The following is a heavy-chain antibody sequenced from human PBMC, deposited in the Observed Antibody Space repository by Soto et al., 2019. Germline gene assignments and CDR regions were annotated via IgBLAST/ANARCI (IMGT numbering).Heavy chain of an antibody. CDR1: GFTFSSYS. V-gene: IGHV3-21*01. Sequence: KAGGSLRLSCAASGFTFSSYSMNWVRQAPGKGLEWVSSISSSSSYIYYADSVKGRFTISRDNAKNSLYLQMNSLRAEDTAVYYCARGVRAPGIAAAGTVGFLYGMDVWGQGTTVTVSS. CDR2: ISSSSSYI. D-gene: IGHD6-13*01. J-gene: IGHJ6*02. CDR3: ARGVRAPGIAAAGTVGFLYGMDV.